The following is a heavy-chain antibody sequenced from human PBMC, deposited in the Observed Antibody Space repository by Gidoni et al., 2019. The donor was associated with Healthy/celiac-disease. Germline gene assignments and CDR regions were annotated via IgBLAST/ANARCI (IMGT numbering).Heavy chain of an antibody. CDR1: GFTFSSYS. V-gene: IGHV3-21*01. J-gene: IGHJ4*02. D-gene: IGHD6-13*01. Sequence: EVQLVESGGGLVKPGRSLSLSCAASGFTFSSYSMNCVRQAPGKGLEWVASISSSSSYIYYADSVKGRFTISRDNAKNSLYLQMNSLRAEDTAVYYCARVIAAAADYWGQGTLVTVSS. CDR2: ISSSSSYI. CDR3: ARVIAAAADY.